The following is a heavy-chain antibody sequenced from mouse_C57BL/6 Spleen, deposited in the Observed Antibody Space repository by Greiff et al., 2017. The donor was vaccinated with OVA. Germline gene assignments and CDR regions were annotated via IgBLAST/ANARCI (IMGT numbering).Heavy chain of an antibody. V-gene: IGHV14-3*01. D-gene: IGHD1-1*01. CDR2: IDPANGNT. Sequence: EVKLVESVAELVRPGASVKLSCTASGFNIKNTYMHWVKQRPEQGLEWIGRIDPANGNTKYAPKFQGKATITADTSSNTAYLQLSSLTSEDTAIYYCARGTTVAYYAMDYWGQGTSVTVSS. J-gene: IGHJ4*01. CDR3: ARGTTVAYYAMDY. CDR1: GFNIKNTY.